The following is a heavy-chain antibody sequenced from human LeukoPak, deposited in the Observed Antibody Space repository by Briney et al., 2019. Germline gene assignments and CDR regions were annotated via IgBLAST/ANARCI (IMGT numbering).Heavy chain of an antibody. CDR2: IRGSGGST. CDR3: AKRLGSGASGYFDY. J-gene: IGHJ4*02. Sequence: GGSLRLSCAASGFTFSNYAMSWVRQAPGKGLEWVSAIRGSGGSTHYADSVKGRFTISRDNSKNTLHLQMNSLRAEDTAVYYCAKRLGSGASGYFDYWGQGTLVTVSS. V-gene: IGHV3-23*01. D-gene: IGHD2-15*01. CDR1: GFTFSNYA.